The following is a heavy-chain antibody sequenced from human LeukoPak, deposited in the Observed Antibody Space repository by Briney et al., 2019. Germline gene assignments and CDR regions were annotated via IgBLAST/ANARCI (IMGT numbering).Heavy chain of an antibody. J-gene: IGHJ4*02. CDR2: INSDGSST. D-gene: IGHD2-15*01. V-gene: IGHV3-74*01. CDR1: GFTFSSYW. CDR3: ARSLGYCSGGSCYGLVVLLPEFDY. Sequence: GGSLRLSCAASGFTFSSYWMHWVRQAPGKGLVWVSRINSDGSSTSYADSVKGRFTISRDTAKNTLYLQMNSLRAEDTAVYYCARSLGYCSGGSCYGLVVLLPEFDYWGQGTLVTVSS.